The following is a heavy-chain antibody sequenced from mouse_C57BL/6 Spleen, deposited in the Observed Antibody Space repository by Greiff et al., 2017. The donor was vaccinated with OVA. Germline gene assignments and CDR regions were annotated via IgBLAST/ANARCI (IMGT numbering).Heavy chain of an antibody. D-gene: IGHD2-4*01. CDR2: ISDGGSYT. Sequence: EVQLVESGGGLVKPGGSLKLSCAASGFTFSSYAMSWVRQTPEKRLEWVATISDGGSYTYYPDNVKGRFTISRDNAKNNLYLQMSHLKSEDTAMYYCARAGDDYGFAYWGQGTLVTVSA. V-gene: IGHV5-4*01. CDR3: ARAGDDYGFAY. J-gene: IGHJ3*01. CDR1: GFTFSSYA.